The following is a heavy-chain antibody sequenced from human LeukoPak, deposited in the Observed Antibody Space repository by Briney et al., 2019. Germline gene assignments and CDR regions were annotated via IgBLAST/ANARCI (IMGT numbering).Heavy chain of an antibody. V-gene: IGHV1-2*04. CDR1: GYTFTGYY. CDR3: ARGGGGTSSWGNADYYMDV. D-gene: IGHD2-2*01. J-gene: IGHJ6*03. CDR2: INPNSGGT. Sequence: ASVKVSCKASGYTFTGYYMHWVRQAPGQGLEWMGWINPNSGGTNYAQKFQGWVTMTRDTSISTAYMELSRLRSDDTAVYYCARGGGGTSSWGNADYYMDVWGKGTTVTVSS.